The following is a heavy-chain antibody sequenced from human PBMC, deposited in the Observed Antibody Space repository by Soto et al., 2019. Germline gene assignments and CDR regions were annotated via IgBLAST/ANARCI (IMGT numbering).Heavy chain of an antibody. Sequence: SETLSLTCTVSGGSIRSGGFFWSWIRQHPGKGLEWIGYIYYSGSTYYNPSLKSRVNISVDTSKNQFSLKLSSVTAADTAVYYCARQPFDYWGQGTLVTVSS. V-gene: IGHV4-31*03. J-gene: IGHJ4*02. CDR2: IYYSGST. CDR3: ARQPFDY. CDR1: GGSIRSGGFF.